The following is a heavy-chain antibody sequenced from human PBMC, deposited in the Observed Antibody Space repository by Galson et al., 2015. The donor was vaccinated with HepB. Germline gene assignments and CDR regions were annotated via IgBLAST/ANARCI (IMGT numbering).Heavy chain of an antibody. Sequence: SLRLSCAASSFTFSNAWMNWVRQAPGKGLEWVARIERKIDGGTTDYAAPVKGRFTISRDDSKNMLYLQMNSLKTGDTAMYYCTTDLGAARRSKGFDPWGQGTLVTVSS. V-gene: IGHV3-15*07. CDR1: SFTFSNAW. CDR3: TTDLGAARRSKGFDP. D-gene: IGHD6-6*01. CDR2: IERKIDGGTT. J-gene: IGHJ5*02.